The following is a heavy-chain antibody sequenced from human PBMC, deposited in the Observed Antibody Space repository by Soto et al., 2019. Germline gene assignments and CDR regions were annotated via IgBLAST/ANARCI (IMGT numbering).Heavy chain of an antibody. CDR1: GFTFSSYS. V-gene: IGHV3-48*01. CDR2: ISSSSSTI. CDR3: ARGIVVVPAAPDDAFDI. J-gene: IGHJ3*02. Sequence: GGSLRLSCAASGFTFSSYSMNWVRQAPGKGLEWVSYISSSSSTIYYADSVKGRFTISRDNAKNSLYLQMNSLRAEDTAVYYCARGIVVVPAAPDDAFDIWGQGTMVTVSS. D-gene: IGHD2-2*01.